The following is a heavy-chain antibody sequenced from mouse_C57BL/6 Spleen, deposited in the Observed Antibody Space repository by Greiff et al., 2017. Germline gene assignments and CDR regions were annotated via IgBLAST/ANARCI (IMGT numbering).Heavy chain of an antibody. Sequence: QVQLQQSGAELVRPGASVKLSCKASGYTFTDYSINWVKQRPGQGLEWIARIYPGSGNTYYTEKFKGKATLTAENSSSTAYMQLSRLTSEDTAVYFCARSDTTVVAKGNAMGYWGQGTSVTVSS. CDR3: ARSDTTVVAKGNAMGY. D-gene: IGHD1-1*01. J-gene: IGHJ4*01. CDR1: GYTFTDYS. CDR2: IYPGSGNT. V-gene: IGHV1-76*01.